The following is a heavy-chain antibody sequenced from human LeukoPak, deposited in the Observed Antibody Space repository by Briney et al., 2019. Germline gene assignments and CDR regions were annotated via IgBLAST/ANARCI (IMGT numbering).Heavy chain of an antibody. CDR2: IYHNENT. D-gene: IGHD3-22*01. Sequence: SETLSLTCTVSGYSISSGYYWGWIRQPPGKGLEWIGTIYHNENTYYNPSLRSRVTISVDTSKNQFSLRLNSVTAADTAVYYCARQFGYYDNRSDPNAFDIWGQGTKVTVSS. CDR3: ARQFGYYDNRSDPNAFDI. CDR1: GYSISSGYY. J-gene: IGHJ3*02. V-gene: IGHV4-38-2*02.